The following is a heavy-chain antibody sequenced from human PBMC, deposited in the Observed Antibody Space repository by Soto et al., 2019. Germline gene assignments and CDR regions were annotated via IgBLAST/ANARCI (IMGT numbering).Heavy chain of an antibody. Sequence: SQTLSLTCAISGDSVSSNSAAWNCIRQSPSRGLEWLGRTYYRSKWYNDYAVSVKSRITINPDTSKNQFSLQLNSVTPEDTAVYYWAREGGAGTTFWFDPWGKGNLVTVDS. CDR3: AREGGAGTTFWFDP. J-gene: IGHJ5*02. D-gene: IGHD1-7*01. CDR2: TYYRSKWYN. V-gene: IGHV6-1*01. CDR1: GDSVSSNSAA.